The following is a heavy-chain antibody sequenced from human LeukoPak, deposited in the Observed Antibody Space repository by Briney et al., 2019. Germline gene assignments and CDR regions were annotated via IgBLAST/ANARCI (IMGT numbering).Heavy chain of an antibody. V-gene: IGHV4-34*08. CDR3: ATSYSSSWYGDLDY. Sequence: GSLRLSCAASGFIFTDYWMTWVRQPPGKGLEWIGEINHSGSTNYNPSLKSRVTISVDTSKNQFSLKLSSVTAADTAVYYCATSYSSSWYGDLDYWGQGTLVTVSS. CDR1: GFIFTDYW. D-gene: IGHD6-13*01. J-gene: IGHJ4*02. CDR2: INHSGST.